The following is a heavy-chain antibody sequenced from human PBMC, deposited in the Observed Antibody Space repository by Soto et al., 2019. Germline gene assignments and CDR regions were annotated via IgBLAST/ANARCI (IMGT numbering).Heavy chain of an antibody. Sequence: QVQLQESGPGLVKPSQTLSLVCTVSGASISSGGYYWTWIRQHPGKGPEWIGYIYNSETTFYNPSLGSRVSMSSDAAKNQFSLELRSVTVADMAVYYCAREPITTPRGVTQVDPWGQGSLVTVSS. J-gene: IGHJ5*02. CDR3: AREPITTPRGVTQVDP. V-gene: IGHV4-31*03. CDR1: GASISSGGYY. D-gene: IGHD3-10*01. CDR2: IYNSETT.